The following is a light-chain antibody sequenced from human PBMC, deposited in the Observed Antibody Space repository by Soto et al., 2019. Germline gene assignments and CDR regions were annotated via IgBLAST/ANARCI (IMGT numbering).Light chain of an antibody. CDR2: GAS. V-gene: IGKV3-15*01. CDR3: QQRSNLIT. CDR1: QSVATN. J-gene: IGKJ5*01. Sequence: EIVMTQSPATLSVSPGERATLSCRASQSVATNLAWYQQKPGQPPRLLIYGASTRATGIPARFSGSGSGTDFTLTISSLEPEDFAVYYCQQRSNLITFGQGTRLEIK.